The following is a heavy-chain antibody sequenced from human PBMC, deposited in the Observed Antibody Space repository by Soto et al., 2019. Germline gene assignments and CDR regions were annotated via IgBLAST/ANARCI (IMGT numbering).Heavy chain of an antibody. CDR1: GGSVSSGSYY. CDR3: ASHPRIRGYSYGYSYYYGMDV. CDR2: IYYSGST. Sequence: SETLSLTCTVSGGSVSSGSYYWSWIRQPPGKGLEWIGYIYYSGSTNYNPSLKSRVTISVDTSKNQFSLKLSSVTAADTAVYYCASHPRIRGYSYGYSYYYGMDVWGQGTTVTVSS. D-gene: IGHD5-18*01. J-gene: IGHJ6*02. V-gene: IGHV4-61*01.